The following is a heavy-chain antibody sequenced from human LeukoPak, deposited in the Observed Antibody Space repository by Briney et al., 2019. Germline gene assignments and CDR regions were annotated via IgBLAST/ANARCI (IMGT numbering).Heavy chain of an antibody. V-gene: IGHV3-48*01. Sequence: PGGSLRLSCAASGFTFSSYSMNWVRQAPGKGLEWVSYISSSSSTIYYADSVKGRFTISRDNAKNSLYPQMNSLRAEDTAVYYCAGDLHSYGYWGQGTLVTVSS. J-gene: IGHJ4*02. CDR2: ISSSSSTI. CDR3: AGDLHSYGY. CDR1: GFTFSSYS. D-gene: IGHD5-18*01.